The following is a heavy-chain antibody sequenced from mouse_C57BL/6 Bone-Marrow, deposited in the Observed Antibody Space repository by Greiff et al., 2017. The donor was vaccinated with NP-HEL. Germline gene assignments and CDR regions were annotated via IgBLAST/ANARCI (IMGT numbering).Heavy chain of an antibody. J-gene: IGHJ3*01. CDR2: ISDGGSYT. CDR3: ASYYSNYAWFAY. D-gene: IGHD2-5*01. Sequence: EVKLEESGGGLVKPGFSLQLSCPASGFTFSSYAMSWVRQTPEKRLEWVATISDGGSYTQYPDNVKGRFTISRDNAKNNLYLQMSHLKSEDTAMYYCASYYSNYAWFAYWGQGTLVTVSA. V-gene: IGHV5-4*03. CDR1: GFTFSSYA.